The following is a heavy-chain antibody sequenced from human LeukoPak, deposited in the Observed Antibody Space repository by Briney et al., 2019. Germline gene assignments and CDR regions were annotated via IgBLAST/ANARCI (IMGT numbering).Heavy chain of an antibody. V-gene: IGHV3-48*04. CDR1: EFTFVRYA. Sequence: GGSLRLSCAASEFTFVRYAMNWVRQAPGKGLEWVSYISSSSFKIGYADSVKGRFTISRDNSKNSLYLQMDSLRVEDTAVYYCVRAAPSYYYYGMDVWGQGTTVTVSS. CDR2: ISSSSFKI. J-gene: IGHJ6*02. CDR3: VRAAPSYYYYGMDV.